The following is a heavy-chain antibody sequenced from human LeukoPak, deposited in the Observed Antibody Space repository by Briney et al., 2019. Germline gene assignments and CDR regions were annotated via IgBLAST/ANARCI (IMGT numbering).Heavy chain of an antibody. CDR2: ISYDGSNK. CDR1: GFTFSSYA. CDR3: ARDVLGEPTYYFDY. V-gene: IGHV3-30*04. Sequence: GGSLRLSCAASGFTFSSYAMHWVRQAPGKGLECVAVISYDGSNKYYADSVKGRFTISRDNSKNTLYLQMNSLRAEDTAVYYCARDVLGEPTYYFDYWGQGTLVTVSS. D-gene: IGHD3-16*01. J-gene: IGHJ4*02.